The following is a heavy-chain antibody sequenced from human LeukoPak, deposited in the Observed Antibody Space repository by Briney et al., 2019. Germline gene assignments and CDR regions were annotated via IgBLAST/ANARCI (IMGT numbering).Heavy chain of an antibody. Sequence: ASVKVSCKASGGTVSSYAISWVRQATGQWLEWMGGIIPIFGTANYAQKFQGRVTITADESTSTAYMELSSLRSEDTAVYYCARIGYCSSTSCYTFAYYYGMDVWGQGTTVTVSS. D-gene: IGHD2-2*02. V-gene: IGHV1-69*13. CDR1: GGTVSSYA. CDR3: ARIGYCSSTSCYTFAYYYGMDV. CDR2: IIPIFGTA. J-gene: IGHJ6*02.